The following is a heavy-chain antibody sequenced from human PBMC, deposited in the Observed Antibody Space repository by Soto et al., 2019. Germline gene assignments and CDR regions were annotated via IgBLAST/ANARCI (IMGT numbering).Heavy chain of an antibody. CDR2: VWYDGGNE. V-gene: IGHV3-33*01. Sequence: QVQLVESGGGVVQPEKSLRLFCAASGFAFSNYGMHWVRQAPGKGLEWVAFVWYDGGNEYYADSVKGRFIISRDNSKNTLYLQMNSLRAEDTAVYYCARGLGYCSGGTCYTYYFDYWGQGTLVTVSS. D-gene: IGHD2-15*01. CDR1: GFAFSNYG. J-gene: IGHJ4*02. CDR3: ARGLGYCSGGTCYTYYFDY.